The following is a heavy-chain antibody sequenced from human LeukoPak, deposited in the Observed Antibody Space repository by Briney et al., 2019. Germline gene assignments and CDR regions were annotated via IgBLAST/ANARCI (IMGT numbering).Heavy chain of an antibody. V-gene: IGHV3-64D*09. Sequence: GGSLRLSCSASGFTFSAYAMYWVRQAPGKGLEYVSGISSNGGSSFYADSVEGRFTISRDNSKNTLYLQMSSLRAEDTAVYYCVKITSVTGADCWGQGTRLTVSS. CDR2: ISSNGGSS. J-gene: IGHJ4*02. CDR3: VKITSVTGADC. CDR1: GFTFSAYA. D-gene: IGHD1-1*01.